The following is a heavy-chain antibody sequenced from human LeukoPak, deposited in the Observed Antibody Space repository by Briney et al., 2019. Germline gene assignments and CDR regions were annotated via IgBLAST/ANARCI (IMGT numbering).Heavy chain of an antibody. CDR3: AGHVSAAAGGR. CDR1: GGSISSNSNY. D-gene: IGHD6-13*01. V-gene: IGHV4-39*07. CDR2: IHHSGST. J-gene: IGHJ4*02. Sequence: SETLSLTCTVSGGSISSNSNYWSWIRQPPGKGLEWIGEIHHSGSTKYNPSLKSRVTISLDTSKNQFSPKLNSMTAADTAVYYCAGHVSAAAGGRWGQGTLVTVSS.